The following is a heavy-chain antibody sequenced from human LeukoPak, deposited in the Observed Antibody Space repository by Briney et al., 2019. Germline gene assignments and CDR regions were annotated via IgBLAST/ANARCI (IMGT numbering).Heavy chain of an antibody. Sequence: ASVKVSCKASGYTFSGSYIHWVRLAPGQGLEWLGRINPNSGDTNYAQNLHGRVTMTRDTSITTAYMELNSLTSDDTAVYFCARSAEHCNNGVCFTDYYMDVWGKGTTVTISS. J-gene: IGHJ6*03. CDR1: GYTFSGSY. CDR2: INPNSGDT. D-gene: IGHD2-8*01. V-gene: IGHV1-2*06. CDR3: ARSAEHCNNGVCFTDYYMDV.